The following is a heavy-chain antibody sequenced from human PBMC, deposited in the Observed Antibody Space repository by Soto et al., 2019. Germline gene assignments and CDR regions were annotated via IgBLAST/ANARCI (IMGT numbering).Heavy chain of an antibody. CDR2: FSFSGSST. Sequence: EVQLLESGGVLVQPGGSLRLSCAASGFTFTTYGMSWVRQAPGKGLEWVSTFSFSGSSTYYADSVKGRFTFSRDNSKNTLYLQMNSLRAEDTAVYYCAKPFVGGTSGFDYWGQGTLVTVSS. V-gene: IGHV3-23*01. CDR3: AKPFVGGTSGFDY. J-gene: IGHJ4*02. CDR1: GFTFTTYG. D-gene: IGHD2-8*01.